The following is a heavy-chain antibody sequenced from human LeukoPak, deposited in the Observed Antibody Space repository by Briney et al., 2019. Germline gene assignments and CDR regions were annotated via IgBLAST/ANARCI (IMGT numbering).Heavy chain of an antibody. D-gene: IGHD4-17*01. Sequence: ASVKVSCKASGYIFTGYYMHWVRQAPGQGLEWMGWINPNSGDTNYAQNFQGRVTMTRDTSISTAYMELSRLRSDDTAVYYCAREVQGDYVPDEVDYWGQGTLVTVSS. V-gene: IGHV1-2*02. CDR1: GYIFTGYY. CDR2: INPNSGDT. CDR3: AREVQGDYVPDEVDY. J-gene: IGHJ4*02.